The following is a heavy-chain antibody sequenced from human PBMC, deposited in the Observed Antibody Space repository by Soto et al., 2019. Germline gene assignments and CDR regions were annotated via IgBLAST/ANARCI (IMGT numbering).Heavy chain of an antibody. J-gene: IGHJ4*02. V-gene: IGHV1-18*01. CDR1: GYTFTSYG. D-gene: IGHD6-13*01. CDR3: ARDWEAAGPFDY. CDR2: ISAYNGNT. Sequence: ASVKVSCKASGYTFTSYGISWVRQAPGQGLEWMGWISAYNGNTNYAQKLQGRVTMTTDTSTSTAYMELRILRSDDTAVYYCARDWEAAGPFDYWGQGTLGTVSS.